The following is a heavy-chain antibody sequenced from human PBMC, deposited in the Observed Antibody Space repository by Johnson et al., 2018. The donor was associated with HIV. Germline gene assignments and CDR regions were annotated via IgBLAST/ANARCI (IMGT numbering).Heavy chain of an antibody. D-gene: IGHD6-13*01. J-gene: IGHJ3*02. V-gene: IGHV3-74*01. Sequence: VQLVESGGGLVQPGRSLRLSCAASGFTFDDYAMHWVRQAPGKGLVWVSRTNSDGTTTNYADSVKGRFTISRDKAKNTLHLQMNSLRAEDTAVYYCARERLRAGAFDIWGQGTMVTVSS. CDR2: TNSDGTTT. CDR1: GFTFDDYA. CDR3: ARERLRAGAFDI.